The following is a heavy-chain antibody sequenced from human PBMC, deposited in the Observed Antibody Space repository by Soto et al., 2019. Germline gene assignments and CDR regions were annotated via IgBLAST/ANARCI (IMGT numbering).Heavy chain of an antibody. Sequence: ASVKVSCKASGYTFTSYGISWVRQAPGQGLEWMGWISAYNGNTNYAQKLQDRVTMTTDTSTSTAYMELRSLRSDDTAVYYCASGNDEDNGDYDRSDAFDIWGQGTMVTVSS. CDR1: GYTFTSYG. V-gene: IGHV1-18*01. CDR3: ASGNDEDNGDYDRSDAFDI. J-gene: IGHJ3*02. CDR2: ISAYNGNT. D-gene: IGHD4-17*01.